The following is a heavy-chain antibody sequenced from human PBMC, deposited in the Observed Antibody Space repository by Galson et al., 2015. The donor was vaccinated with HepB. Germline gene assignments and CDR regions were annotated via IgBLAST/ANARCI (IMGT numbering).Heavy chain of an antibody. D-gene: IGHD4/OR15-4a*01. CDR3: ARLGDSGFYGARVI. J-gene: IGHJ3*02. Sequence: QSGAEVTKPGESLRISCKASGSSFPAYWITWVRQKPGKGPECMGRIEPSDSYTNYSPSFQGHVTISVDKSIDTAYLQWSSLKASDTAMYYCARLGDSGFYGARVIWGHETMVTVSS. CDR1: GSSFPAYW. V-gene: IGHV5-10-1*01. CDR2: IEPSDSYT.